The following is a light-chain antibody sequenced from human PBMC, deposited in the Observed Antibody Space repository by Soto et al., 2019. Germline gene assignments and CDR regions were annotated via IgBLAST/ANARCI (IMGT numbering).Light chain of an antibody. CDR3: QQVNNYPLT. CDR1: QSIDRW. Sequence: DVQLTQSPSTLPASVGDRVAITCRASQSIDRWLAWYQQKPGKAPKLLIYAASTLQTGVPSRFSGSESGTDFTLTISSLQPEDFATYYCQQVNNYPLTFGGGTKVDIK. V-gene: IGKV1-5*01. CDR2: AAS. J-gene: IGKJ4*01.